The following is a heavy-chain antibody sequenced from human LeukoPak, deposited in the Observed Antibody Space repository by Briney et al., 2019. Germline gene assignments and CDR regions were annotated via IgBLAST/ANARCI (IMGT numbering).Heavy chain of an antibody. J-gene: IGHJ4*02. CDR1: GYTLTELS. V-gene: IGHV1-24*01. CDR2: FDPEDGEA. D-gene: IGHD4-17*01. Sequence: ASVKVSCKVSGYTLTELSMHWVRQAPGKGLEWMGGFDPEDGEAIYAQKFQGRVTMTEDTSTDTAYMELSSLRSEDTAVYYCARESPLIGGPHGARGWVEYFDYWGQGTLVTVSS. CDR3: ARESPLIGGPHGARGWVEYFDY.